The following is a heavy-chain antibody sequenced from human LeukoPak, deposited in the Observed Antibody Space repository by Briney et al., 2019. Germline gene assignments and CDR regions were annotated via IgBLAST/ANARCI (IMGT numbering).Heavy chain of an antibody. D-gene: IGHD2-2*01. CDR3: ARTVPAAKAFDY. J-gene: IGHJ4*02. Sequence: SETLSLTCTVSGGSISSGDYYWSWIRQPPGKGLEWIGYIYYSGSTYYNPSLKSRVTISVDTSKNQFSLKLSSVTAADTAVYYCARTVPAAKAFDYWAREPWSPSPQ. CDR2: IYYSGST. CDR1: GGSISSGDYY. V-gene: IGHV4-30-4*01.